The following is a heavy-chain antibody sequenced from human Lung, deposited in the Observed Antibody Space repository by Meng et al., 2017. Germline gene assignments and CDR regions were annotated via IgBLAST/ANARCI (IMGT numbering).Heavy chain of an antibody. Sequence: VQIQQWGSGLLKPSETLSLTGVVSGGSFSDYYWSWIRQPPGKGLEWIGEINHSGSTNYNPSLENRATISVDTSQNNLSLKLSSVTAADSAVYYYARGPTTMAHDFDYWGQGTLVTVSS. V-gene: IGHV4-34*01. D-gene: IGHD4-11*01. CDR1: GGSFSDYY. CDR2: INHSGST. CDR3: ARGPTTMAHDFDY. J-gene: IGHJ4*02.